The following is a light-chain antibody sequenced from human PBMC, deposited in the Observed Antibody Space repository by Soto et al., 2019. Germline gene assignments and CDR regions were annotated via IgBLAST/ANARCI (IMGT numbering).Light chain of an antibody. CDR3: QKYGSYPWA. V-gene: IGKV1-5*01. J-gene: IGKJ1*01. Sequence: DIRLTQSPSTLSAAVGDRVTITCRASQSIAIWLAWYHQKPGKAPKALIYDASRLESGVPSRFSGSGSGTEFTLTINSLQPDDFATYYCQKYGSYPWAFGQGTRVEV. CDR1: QSIAIW. CDR2: DAS.